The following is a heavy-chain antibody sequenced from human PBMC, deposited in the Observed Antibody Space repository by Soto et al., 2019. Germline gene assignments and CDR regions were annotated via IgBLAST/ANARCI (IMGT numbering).Heavy chain of an antibody. CDR1: GFTFSSYE. CDR2: ISSRGVTI. CDR3: ASHAYCSSTSCYSYGMDV. Sequence: PGGSLRLSCAASGFTFSSYEMNWVRQAPGKGLEWVSYISSRGVTIYYADSVKGRFTISRDNAKNSLYLQMNSLRAEDTAVYYCASHAYCSSTSCYSYGMDVWGQGTTVTV. J-gene: IGHJ6*02. V-gene: IGHV3-48*03. D-gene: IGHD2-2*01.